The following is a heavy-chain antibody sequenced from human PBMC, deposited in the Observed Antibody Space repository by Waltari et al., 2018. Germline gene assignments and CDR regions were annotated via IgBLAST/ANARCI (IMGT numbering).Heavy chain of an antibody. D-gene: IGHD5-12*01. CDR1: GGTLSSYA. CDR3: ARDIVATPYYYYGMDV. CDR2: IIPIFGTA. J-gene: IGHJ6*02. Sequence: VQLVHSDAAVKQPGSSVKVSCRAAGGTLSSYAIGWLRQAPGQGLEWMGGIIPIFGTANYAQKFQGRVTITADESTSTAYMELSSLRSEDTAVYYCARDIVATPYYYYGMDVWGQGTTVTVSS. V-gene: IGHV1-69*13.